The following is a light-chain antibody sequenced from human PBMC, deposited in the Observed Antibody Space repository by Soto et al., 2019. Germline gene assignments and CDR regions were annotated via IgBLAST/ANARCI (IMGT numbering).Light chain of an antibody. CDR1: QSVSSNF. CDR3: QQYGSSPRT. Sequence: EIVLTQSPGTLSLSPGERATLSCRASQSVSSNFLAWYQQKPSQAPRLLIYGASNRATGIPDRFSGSGSGTDFTLTISRLEPEDFAVFYCQQYGSSPRTFGQGTKVEIK. J-gene: IGKJ1*01. CDR2: GAS. V-gene: IGKV3-20*01.